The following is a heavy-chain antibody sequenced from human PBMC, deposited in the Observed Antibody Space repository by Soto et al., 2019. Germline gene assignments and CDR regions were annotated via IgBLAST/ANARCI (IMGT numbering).Heavy chain of an antibody. J-gene: IGHJ4*02. CDR3: AKRSSYYGSGSYETFDY. Sequence: GGSLRLSCAASGFTFSSYAMSWVRQAPGKGLEWVSSISGSGGSTYYADSVKGRFTISRDNSKNTLYVQMNSLRAEDTAVYFCAKRSSYYGSGSYETFDYWGQGTLVTVSS. D-gene: IGHD3-10*01. CDR2: ISGSGGST. CDR1: GFTFSSYA. V-gene: IGHV3-23*01.